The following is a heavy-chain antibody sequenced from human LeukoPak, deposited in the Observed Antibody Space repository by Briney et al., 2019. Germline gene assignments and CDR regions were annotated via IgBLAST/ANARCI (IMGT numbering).Heavy chain of an antibody. CDR1: GFTFRSFY. CDR3: AKDEVGGLFEY. J-gene: IGHJ4*02. V-gene: IGHV3-7*01. Sequence: PGGSLRLSCAASGFTFRSFYMSWVRQAPGKGLEWVAKVNENGRETHYAGSVKGRFTISRDNAKNSVSLQMNNLRVEDTAVYYCAKDEVGGLFEYWGRGILVTVSS. CDR2: VNENGRET.